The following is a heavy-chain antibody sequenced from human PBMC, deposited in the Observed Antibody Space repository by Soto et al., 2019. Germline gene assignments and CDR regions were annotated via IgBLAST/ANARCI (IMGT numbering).Heavy chain of an antibody. D-gene: IGHD3-22*01. J-gene: IGHJ4*02. CDR3: AKGDYFDRSFDY. Sequence: PGGSLRLSCAASGFIFSTNWMNWVRQAPGKGLEWVADIKQDGSEEYYVDSVKGRFTISRDNAKNSLYLQMNSLRAEDTAVYYCAKGDYFDRSFDYWGQGILVTV. V-gene: IGHV3-7*03. CDR1: GFIFSTNW. CDR2: IKQDGSEE.